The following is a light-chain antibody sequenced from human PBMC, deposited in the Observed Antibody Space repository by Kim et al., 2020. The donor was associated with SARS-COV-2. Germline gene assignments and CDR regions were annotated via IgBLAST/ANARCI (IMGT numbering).Light chain of an antibody. V-gene: IGKV3-20*01. CDR3: QQYGSPSLT. Sequence: TPGRRATRTCRTSQTVISNHLAWYQQKPGPAPRLVIYGASSRATGIPDRFSGSGSGTDFTLTISRLEPEDFAVYYCQQYGSPSLTFGGGTKVDIK. CDR1: QTVISNH. CDR2: GAS. J-gene: IGKJ4*01.